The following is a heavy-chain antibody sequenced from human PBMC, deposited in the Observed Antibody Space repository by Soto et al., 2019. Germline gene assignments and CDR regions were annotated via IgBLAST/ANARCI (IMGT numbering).Heavy chain of an antibody. Sequence: QVQLVQSGAEVKTPGASVKVSCKASGYTFTDYDINLVRQAPGQGLEWVGRMNPSSGKTDYAQNFQARVTMTRDTSISTAYLELSNLGYEDTAVFYCSTWGRDGWYTGFFWGQGTLVTVAS. CDR1: GYTFTDYD. CDR2: MNPSSGKT. V-gene: IGHV1-8*01. CDR3: STWGRDGWYTGFF. D-gene: IGHD6-19*01. J-gene: IGHJ4*02.